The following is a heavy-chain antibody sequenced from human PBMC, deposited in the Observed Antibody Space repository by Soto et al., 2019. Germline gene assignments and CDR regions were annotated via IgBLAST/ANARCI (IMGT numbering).Heavy chain of an antibody. Sequence: EVQLLESGGGLVQPVGSLRLSCAASGFTFSSYAMSWVRQAPGKGLEWVSAISGSGGSTYYADSVKGRFTISRDNSKNTLYLQMNSLRAEDTAVYYCAKDQGLWFGEGYFDYWGQGTLVTVSS. J-gene: IGHJ4*02. V-gene: IGHV3-23*01. CDR2: ISGSGGST. CDR3: AKDQGLWFGEGYFDY. CDR1: GFTFSSYA. D-gene: IGHD3-10*01.